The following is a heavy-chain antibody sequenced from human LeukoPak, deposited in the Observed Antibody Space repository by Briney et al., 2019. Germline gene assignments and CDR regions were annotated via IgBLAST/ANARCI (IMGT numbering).Heavy chain of an antibody. Sequence: ASVKVSCKTSGGTFSRYAISWVRQAPGQGLEWMGRFIPIFGTANYALKFQGRVSITTDESTSTAYMELGSLRSDDTAVYYCARDLGISGTYDNYCFDHCGQGTLVTVSS. CDR1: GGTFSRYA. CDR2: FIPIFGTA. D-gene: IGHD1-20*01. CDR3: ARDLGISGTYDNYCFDH. J-gene: IGHJ4*02. V-gene: IGHV1-69*05.